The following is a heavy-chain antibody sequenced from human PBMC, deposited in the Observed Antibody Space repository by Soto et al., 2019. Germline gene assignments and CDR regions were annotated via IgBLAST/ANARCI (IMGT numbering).Heavy chain of an antibody. D-gene: IGHD6-19*01. V-gene: IGHV3-23*01. Sequence: HPGGSLRLSCAASGFTFSSSVMSWVRQAPGKGLEWVSAISGSGGSTYYADSVKGRFTISRDNSKNTLYLQMNSLRAEDTAVYYCAKDSRVLAVAGTDAFDIWGQGTMVTVSS. CDR1: GFTFSSSV. CDR2: ISGSGGST. J-gene: IGHJ3*02. CDR3: AKDSRVLAVAGTDAFDI.